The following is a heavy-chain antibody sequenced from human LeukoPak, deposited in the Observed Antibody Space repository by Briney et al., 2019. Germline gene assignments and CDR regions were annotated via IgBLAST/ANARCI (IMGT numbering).Heavy chain of an antibody. CDR1: GFTFSRHW. CDR2: IKPDGSEG. J-gene: IGHJ4*02. Sequence: PGGSLRLSCAASGFTFSRHWMSWVRQAPGKGLEWVASIKPDGSEGYYVDSVKGRFTISRDNAKNSVYLQMNSLRAEDTAVYYCAKDRRGYSSSLGLFDYWGQGTLVTVSS. CDR3: AKDRRGYSSSLGLFDY. V-gene: IGHV3-7*03. D-gene: IGHD6-6*01.